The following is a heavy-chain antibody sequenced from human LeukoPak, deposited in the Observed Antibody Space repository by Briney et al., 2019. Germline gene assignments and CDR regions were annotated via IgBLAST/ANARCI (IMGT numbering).Heavy chain of an antibody. V-gene: IGHV3-7*01. CDR3: ARLAVAGNPTVSGNWFDP. CDR1: GFTFSSYW. D-gene: IGHD6-19*01. CDR2: IKQDGSEK. Sequence: WGSLRLSCAASGFTFSSYWMSWVRQAPGKGLEWVANIKQDGSEKYYVDSVKGRFTISRDNAKNSLYLQMNSLRAEDTAVYYCARLAVAGNPTVSGNWFDPWGQGTLVTVSS. J-gene: IGHJ5*02.